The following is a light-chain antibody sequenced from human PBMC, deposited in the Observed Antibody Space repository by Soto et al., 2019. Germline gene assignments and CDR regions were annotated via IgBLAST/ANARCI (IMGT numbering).Light chain of an antibody. J-gene: IGLJ2*01. Sequence: SYELTQPPSVSVAPGQTARITCGGNNIGSKSVHRYQQKPGQAPELVVYDDSDRPSGIPERYSGSNSGNTATLTISRVEAGDEADYYCQVWDSCSDHVVFGEGTKLTVL. CDR1: NIGSKS. V-gene: IGLV3-21*02. CDR2: DDS. CDR3: QVWDSCSDHVV.